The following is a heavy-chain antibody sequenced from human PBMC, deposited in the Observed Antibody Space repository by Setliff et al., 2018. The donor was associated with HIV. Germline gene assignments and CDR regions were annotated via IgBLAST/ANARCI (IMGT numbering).Heavy chain of an antibody. CDR1: GGTFNSYI. CDR2: IIPSFGTV. J-gene: IGHJ4*02. V-gene: IGHV1-69*05. D-gene: IGHD2-2*01. Sequence: SVKVSCKAAGGTFNSYILSWVRQAPGQGLEWTGGIIPSFGTVTYAQKFQGRVTITTDESMTTVYMELSSLRSEDTAVYYCARVRRGCSSHSCPLENWGQGTLVTAPQ. CDR3: ARVRRGCSSHSCPLEN.